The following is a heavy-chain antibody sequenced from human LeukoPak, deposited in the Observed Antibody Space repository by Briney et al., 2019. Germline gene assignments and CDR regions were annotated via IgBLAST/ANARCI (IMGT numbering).Heavy chain of an antibody. CDR2: IIPIIGIG. J-gene: IGHJ5*02. D-gene: IGHD6-13*01. CDR3: ARDVAAAGIGWFDP. V-gene: IGHV1-69*04. Sequence: SVKVSCKASGVSRYTISWVRQAPRQGLEWMGSIIPIIGIGNYAEKFKGRVTITADKSTKTAYMELSSLRSEDTAVYYCARDVAAAGIGWFDPWGQGTLVTVSS. CDR1: GVSRYT.